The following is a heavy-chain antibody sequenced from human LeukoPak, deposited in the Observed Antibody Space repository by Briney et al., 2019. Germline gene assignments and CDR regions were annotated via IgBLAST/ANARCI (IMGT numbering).Heavy chain of an antibody. Sequence: SETLSLTCTVSGGSISSSSDYWGWIRQPPGKGLEWIGSIYYSGSTYYNPSLKSRVTISVDTSKNQFSLKLSSVTAADTAVYYCAREVWLAGRPYYFDYWGQGTLVTVSS. CDR1: GGSISSSSDY. V-gene: IGHV4-39*07. CDR2: IYYSGST. D-gene: IGHD6-19*01. J-gene: IGHJ4*02. CDR3: AREVWLAGRPYYFDY.